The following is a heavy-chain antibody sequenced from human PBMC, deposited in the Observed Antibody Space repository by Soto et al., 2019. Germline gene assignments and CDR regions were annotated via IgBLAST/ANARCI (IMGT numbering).Heavy chain of an antibody. CDR2: INSDGSST. CDR3: ERENSDALNV. CDR1: DFTFSNRW. Sequence: EVQLVESGGGLVQPGGSLRLSCVASDFTFSNRWMHWVRQVPGKGLVWVSHINSDGSSTTYADSVKGRFTLSRDNAKKTLYLQLNGWGAEDTPVYFCERENSDALNVGGEGTRVTVSP. V-gene: IGHV3-74*03. J-gene: IGHJ6*04. D-gene: IGHD2-21*01.